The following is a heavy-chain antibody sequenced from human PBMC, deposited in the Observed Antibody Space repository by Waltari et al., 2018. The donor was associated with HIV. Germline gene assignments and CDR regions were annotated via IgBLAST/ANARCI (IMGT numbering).Heavy chain of an antibody. Sequence: QVQLQESGPGLVKSSETLSLTCAVSGYSISRVYYWGWIRQPPGKGLEWIATIHNSGSYYYNPSLKSRVTISVDTSKNHFSLKLSSVTAADTAVYYCARNTYYERSGYDFWGQGYLVTVSS. J-gene: IGHJ4*02. D-gene: IGHD3-22*01. CDR2: IHNSGSY. CDR1: GYSISRVYY. CDR3: ARNTYYERSGYDF. V-gene: IGHV4-38-2*01.